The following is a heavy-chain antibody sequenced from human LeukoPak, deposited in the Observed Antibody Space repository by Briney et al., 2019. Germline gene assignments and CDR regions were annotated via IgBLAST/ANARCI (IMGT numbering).Heavy chain of an antibody. V-gene: IGHV1-2*02. CDR1: GYTFTGYY. Sequence: ASVKVSCKASGYTFTGYYMHWVRPAPGQGREWMGWLNPNSGGTNYAQKFQGRVTMTRDTSISTAYMELSRLRSDDTAVYYCARVGGLCSGGSCYSRWFDPWGQGTLVTVSS. CDR3: ARVGGLCSGGSCYSRWFDP. CDR2: LNPNSGGT. J-gene: IGHJ5*02. D-gene: IGHD2-15*01.